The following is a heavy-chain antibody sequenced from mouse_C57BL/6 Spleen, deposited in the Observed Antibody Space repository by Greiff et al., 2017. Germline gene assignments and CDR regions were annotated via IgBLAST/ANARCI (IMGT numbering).Heavy chain of an antibody. CDR1: GFTFSSYA. Sequence: EVKLVESGAGLVKPGGSLKLSCAASGFTFSSYAMSWVRQTPEKRLEWVAYISSGGDYIYYADTVKGRFTISRDNARNTLYLQMSSLKSEDTAMYYCTRGSNFPFAYWGQGTLVTVSA. D-gene: IGHD2-5*01. CDR2: ISSGGDYI. J-gene: IGHJ3*01. V-gene: IGHV5-9-1*02. CDR3: TRGSNFPFAY.